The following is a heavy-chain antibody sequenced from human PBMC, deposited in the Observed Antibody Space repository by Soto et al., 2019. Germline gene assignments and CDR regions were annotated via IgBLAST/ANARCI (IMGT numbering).Heavy chain of an antibody. J-gene: IGHJ6*02. V-gene: IGHV3-53*01. CDR2: IYGGLTT. CDR1: GFTVSSTY. D-gene: IGHD6-13*01. CDR3: ARDRIEAAGTPRFNYYYGMDV. Sequence: GGSLRLSCAASGFTVSSTYMTWVRQAPGKGLGWVSVIYGGLTTSYADSVKGRFTISRDNSKNTLFLQMNSLRAEDTAVYYCARDRIEAAGTPRFNYYYGMDVWGQGTTVTVSS.